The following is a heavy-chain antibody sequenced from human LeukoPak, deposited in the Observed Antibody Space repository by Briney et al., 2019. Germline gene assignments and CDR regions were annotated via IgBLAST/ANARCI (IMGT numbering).Heavy chain of an antibody. CDR1: GVSISSSY. D-gene: IGHD1-26*01. V-gene: IGHV4-59*01. CDR2: IFYSGST. CDR3: SRDGVYRGIYGPFDS. J-gene: IGHJ4*02. Sequence: SETLFLTCTVSGVSISSSYLNWIRQPPGKGLEWIGYIFYSGSTNYNPSLKSRVTISVDTSTNQFSLKLTSLTSADSVMSYCSRDGVYRGIYGPFDSWGQGTLVTVSS.